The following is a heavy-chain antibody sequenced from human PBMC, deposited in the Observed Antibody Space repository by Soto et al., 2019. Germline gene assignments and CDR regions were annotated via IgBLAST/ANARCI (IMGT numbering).Heavy chain of an antibody. CDR2: ISSSSSYT. Sequence: GGSLRLSCAASGFTFSDYYMSWIRQAPGKGLEWVSYISSSSSYTNYADSVKGRFTISRDNAKNSLYLLMNSLRAEDTAVYYCARDSRYYDFWSGYSNYYYYGMDVWDQGTTVTVSS. CDR1: GFTFSDYY. CDR3: ARDSRYYDFWSGYSNYYYYGMDV. D-gene: IGHD3-3*01. J-gene: IGHJ6*02. V-gene: IGHV3-11*06.